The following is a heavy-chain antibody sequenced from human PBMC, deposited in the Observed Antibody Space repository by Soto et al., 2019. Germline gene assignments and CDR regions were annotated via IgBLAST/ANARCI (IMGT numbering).Heavy chain of an antibody. J-gene: IGHJ4*02. CDR2: INWNGRTK. CDR3: ARASPRGRYFGWLIFPLGH. V-gene: IGHV3-20*04. Sequence: GESLKISCAASGFSFDDYGMSWVRQVPGKRLEWVAGINWNGRTKDYVDSVKGRFTISRDTAKSSVYLQMNSLRAEDTALYFCARASPRGRYFGWLIFPLGHWGQGTLVTVSS. CDR1: GFSFDDYG. D-gene: IGHD3-9*01.